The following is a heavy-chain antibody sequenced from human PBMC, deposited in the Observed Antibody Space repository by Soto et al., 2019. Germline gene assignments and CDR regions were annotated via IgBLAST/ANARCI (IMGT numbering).Heavy chain of an antibody. D-gene: IGHD3-10*01. V-gene: IGHV4-59*08. Sequence: SETLSLTCTVSGGSISSYYWSWIRQPPGKGLEWIGYIYYSGSTNYNPSLKSRVTISVDTSKNQFSLKLSSVTAADTAVYYCARVLGVRGVMIDYWGQGTLVTVSS. CDR2: IYYSGST. CDR3: ARVLGVRGVMIDY. J-gene: IGHJ4*02. CDR1: GGSISSYY.